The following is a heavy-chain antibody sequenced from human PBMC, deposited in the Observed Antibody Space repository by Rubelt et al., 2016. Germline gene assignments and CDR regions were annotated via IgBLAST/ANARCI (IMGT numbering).Heavy chain of an antibody. D-gene: IGHD3-10*01. CDR3: VGGEPADY. CDR2: ISAYNGNT. Sequence: QVQLVQSGAEVKKPGASVKVSCKASGYTFTSYGISWVRQAPGQGLEWMGWISAYNGNTNDAQKLRGRGTMTTDTSTTTANMGLRSLRSADTAVYYCVGGEPADYWGQGTLVTVSS. V-gene: IGHV1-18*01. J-gene: IGHJ4*02. CDR1: GYTFTSYG.